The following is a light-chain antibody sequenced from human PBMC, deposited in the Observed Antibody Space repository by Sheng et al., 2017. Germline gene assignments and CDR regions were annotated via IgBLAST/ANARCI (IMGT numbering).Light chain of an antibody. V-gene: IGKV1-5*03. CDR1: LRISSW. J-gene: IGKJ1*01. Sequence: DIQMTQSPSTLSASVGDRVTITCRASLRISSWLAWFQQKPGKAPKLLIYKAFSLESGVPSRFSGSGSGTEFTLTISSLQSDDFATYYCQQYNSYPWTFGQGTKVE. CDR3: QQYNSYPWT. CDR2: KAF.